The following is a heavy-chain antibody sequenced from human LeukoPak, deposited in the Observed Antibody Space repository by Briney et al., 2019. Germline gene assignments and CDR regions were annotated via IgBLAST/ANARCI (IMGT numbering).Heavy chain of an antibody. J-gene: IGHJ4*02. D-gene: IGHD6-19*01. CDR3: AKDFYSSGWYGLSAFDY. Sequence: PGGSLRLSCAASGFTFDDYAMHWVRQAPGKGLEWVSGISWNSGSIGYADSVKGRFTISRDNAKNSLYLQMNSLRAEDTALYYCAKDFYSSGWYGLSAFDYWGQGTLVTVSS. CDR1: GFTFDDYA. CDR2: ISWNSGSI. V-gene: IGHV3-9*01.